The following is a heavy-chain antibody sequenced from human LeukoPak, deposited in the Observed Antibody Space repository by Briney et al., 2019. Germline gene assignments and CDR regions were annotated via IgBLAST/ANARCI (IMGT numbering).Heavy chain of an antibody. CDR1: GFTFSNYW. CDR2: IKQDGSEK. CDR3: AKKRDALDI. D-gene: IGHD5-24*01. Sequence: GGSLRLSCAASGFTFSNYWMSWVRQAPGKGLEWVANIKQDGSEKCYVDSVKGRFTISRDNAKNSLYLQMNSLRAEDTAVYYCAKKRDALDIWGQGTVVAVSS. V-gene: IGHV3-7*01. J-gene: IGHJ3*02.